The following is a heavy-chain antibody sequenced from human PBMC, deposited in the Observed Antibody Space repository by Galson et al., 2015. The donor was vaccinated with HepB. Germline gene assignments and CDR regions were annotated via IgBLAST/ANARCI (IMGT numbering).Heavy chain of an antibody. V-gene: IGHV3-33*01. CDR2: IWYDGSNK. CDR3: ARGSRSWSGSYQDFDY. D-gene: IGHD1-26*01. J-gene: IGHJ4*02. CDR1: GFTFSSYG. Sequence: SLRLSCAASGFTFSSYGMHWVRQAPGKGLEWVAVIWYDGSNKYYADSVKGRFTISRDNSKNTLYLQMNSLRAEDTAVYYCARGSRSWSGSYQDFDYWGQGTLVTVSS.